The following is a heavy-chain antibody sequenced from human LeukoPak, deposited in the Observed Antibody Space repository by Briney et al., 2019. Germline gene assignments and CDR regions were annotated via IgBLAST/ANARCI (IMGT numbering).Heavy chain of an antibody. V-gene: IGHV1-69-2*01. CDR2: VDPEDGKT. D-gene: IGHD1-1*01. J-gene: IGHJ3*02. CDR3: AAQNGGGNDAFDI. Sequence: GASVKVSCKSSGYTFTDYYMYWVQQAPGKGFAWMGRVDPEDGKTIYAERFQGRVTITADTSTDTAYMELNSLRSEDTAVYYCAAQNGGGNDAFDIWGQGTMVTASS. CDR1: GYTFTDYY.